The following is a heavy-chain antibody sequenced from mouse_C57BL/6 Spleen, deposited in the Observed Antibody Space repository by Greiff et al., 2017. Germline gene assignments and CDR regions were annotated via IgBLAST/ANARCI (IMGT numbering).Heavy chain of an antibody. J-gene: IGHJ1*03. CDR1: GYSITSGYY. CDR2: ISYDGSN. V-gene: IGHV3-6*01. Sequence: EVQLQQSGPGLVKPSQSLSLTCSVTGYSITSGYYWNWIRQFPGNKLEWMGYISYDGSNNYNPSLKNRISITRDTSKNQFFLKLNSVTTEDTATYYCARGDSLWYFDVWGTGTTVTVSS. CDR3: ARGDSLWYFDV. D-gene: IGHD6-2*01.